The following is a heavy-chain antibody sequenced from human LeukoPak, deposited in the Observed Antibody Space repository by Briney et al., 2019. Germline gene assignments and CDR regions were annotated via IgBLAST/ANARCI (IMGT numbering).Heavy chain of an antibody. D-gene: IGHD4-17*01. J-gene: IGHJ3*02. CDR3: ASLYGDYDAFDI. CDR1: GFTFDDYA. CDR2: ISWNSGSI. V-gene: IGHV3-9*01. Sequence: GGSLRLSCAASGFTFDDYAMHWVRQAPGKGLERVSGISWNSGSIGYADSVKGRFTISRDNAENSLYLQMNSLRAEDTALYYCASLYGDYDAFDIWGQGTMVTVSS.